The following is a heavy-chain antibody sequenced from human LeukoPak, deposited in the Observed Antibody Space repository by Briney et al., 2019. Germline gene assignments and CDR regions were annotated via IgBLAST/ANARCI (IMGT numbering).Heavy chain of an antibody. CDR2: IYTSGST. J-gene: IGHJ5*02. V-gene: IGHV4-61*02. Sequence: PSQTLSLTCTVSGGSISSGSYYWSWIRQPAGEGLEWIGRIYTSGSTNYNPSLKSRVTISVDTSKNQFSLKLSSVTAADTAVYYCARSITMVRGVINWFDPWGQGTLVTVSS. CDR1: GGSISSGSYY. D-gene: IGHD3-10*01. CDR3: ARSITMVRGVINWFDP.